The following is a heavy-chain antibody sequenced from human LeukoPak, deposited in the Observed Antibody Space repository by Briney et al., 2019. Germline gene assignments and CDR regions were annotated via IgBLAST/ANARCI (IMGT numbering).Heavy chain of an antibody. CDR1: GYTCTSYG. D-gene: IGHD1-26*01. V-gene: IGHV1-18*01. CDR3: ARMVWQLRYFDY. J-gene: IGHJ4*02. Sequence: ASVKVSCKASGYTCTSYGISWVRQAPGQGLEWMGWISAYNGNTNYAQKLQGRVTMTTDTSTSTACMELRSLRSDDTAVYYCARMVWQLRYFDYWGQGTLVTVSS. CDR2: ISAYNGNT.